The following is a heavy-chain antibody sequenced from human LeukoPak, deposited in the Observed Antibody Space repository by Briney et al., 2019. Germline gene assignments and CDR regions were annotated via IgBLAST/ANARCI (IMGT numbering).Heavy chain of an antibody. D-gene: IGHD6-13*01. V-gene: IGHV4-59*11. CDR2: IYYSGST. CDR1: GGPISSHY. Sequence: SETLSLTCTVSGGPISSHYWSWIRQPPGKGLEWIGYIYYSGSTNYNPSLKSRVTISVDTSNNQFTLKLSSVTAADTAVYYCARVAAAGYFDYWGQGTLVTVSS. CDR3: ARVAAAGYFDY. J-gene: IGHJ4*02.